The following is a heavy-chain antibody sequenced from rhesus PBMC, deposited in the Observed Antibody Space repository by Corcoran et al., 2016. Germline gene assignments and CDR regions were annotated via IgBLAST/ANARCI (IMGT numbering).Heavy chain of an antibody. CDR2: ISNGGGST. D-gene: IGHD3-9*01. Sequence: EVQLVESGGGLVQPGGSLRLSCAASGFTFSSSGMSWFRQAPGKGLEGVSYISNGGGSTDYADAVKGRFTISRDNSKSTLSLLMNGLSAEDTAVYYCAKRDTVTVSFDYWGQGVLVTVSS. V-gene: IGHV3S5*01. J-gene: IGHJ4*01. CDR3: AKRDTVTVSFDY. CDR1: GFTFSSSG.